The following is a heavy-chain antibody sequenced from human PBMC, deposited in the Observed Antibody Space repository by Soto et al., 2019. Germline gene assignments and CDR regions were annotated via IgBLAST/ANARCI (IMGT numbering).Heavy chain of an antibody. J-gene: IGHJ6*02. CDR3: ASVGRPGPLERDYYYGMDV. V-gene: IGHV6-1*01. CDR1: GDSVSSNSAA. Sequence: SQTLSLTCAISGDSVSSNSAAWNWIRQSPSRGLEWLGRTYYRSKWYNDYAVSVKSRITINPDTSKNQFSLQLNSVTPEDTAVYYCASVGRPGPLERDYYYGMDVWGQGTTVTVSS. CDR2: TYYRSKWYN. D-gene: IGHD6-6*01.